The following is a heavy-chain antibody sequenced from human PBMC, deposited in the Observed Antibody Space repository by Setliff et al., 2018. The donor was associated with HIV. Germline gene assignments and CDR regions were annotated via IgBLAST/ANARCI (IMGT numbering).Heavy chain of an antibody. V-gene: IGHV3-49*04. D-gene: IGHD1-26*01. J-gene: IGHJ2*01. CDR3: TRDSGTESGSPWWYFDL. CDR2: IRTKAHGGTT. CDR1: GFSFGDFA. Sequence: GESPKISCTASGFSFGDFALNWVRQAPGKGLEWIGFIRTKAHGGTTEYAASVRGRFTISRDDSESIAYLQMNSLNTEDTAMYYCTRDSGTESGSPWWYFDLWGRGTLVTVSS.